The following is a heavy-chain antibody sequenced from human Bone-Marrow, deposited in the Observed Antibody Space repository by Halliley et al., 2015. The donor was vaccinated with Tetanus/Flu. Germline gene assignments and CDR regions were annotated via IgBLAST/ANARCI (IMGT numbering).Heavy chain of an antibody. D-gene: IGHD1-26*01. CDR3: ARAGYSVCHRHEAESDS. CDR2: SSYDGSIK. Sequence: SSYDGSIKHYADSVKGRFTISRDNSKNTLYLQMTSLRPGDTAFYYCARAGYSVCHRHEAESDSWGQGTLVTVSS. V-gene: IGHV3-30-3*01. J-gene: IGHJ5*01.